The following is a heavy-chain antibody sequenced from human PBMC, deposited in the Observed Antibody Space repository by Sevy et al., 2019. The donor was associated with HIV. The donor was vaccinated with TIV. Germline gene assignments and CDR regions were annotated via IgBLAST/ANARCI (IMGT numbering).Heavy chain of an antibody. CDR3: ARTNENYHDTAGYEVSFDI. J-gene: IGHJ3*02. Sequence: SETLSLTCTVSGGSISSYYWSWIRQPPGKGLEWIGYVYYSWTTNYNPSLKSRFTLSVDTSKNQFSLKLRCVTAADTAVYFCARTNENYHDTAGYEVSFDIWGQGTMVTVSS. V-gene: IGHV4-59*01. CDR2: VYYSWTT. CDR1: GGSISSYY. D-gene: IGHD3-22*01.